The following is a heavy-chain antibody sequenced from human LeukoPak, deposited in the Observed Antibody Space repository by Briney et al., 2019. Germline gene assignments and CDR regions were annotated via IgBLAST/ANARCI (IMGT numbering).Heavy chain of an antibody. CDR3: ARSGPYDSSGYYYAGADY. J-gene: IGHJ4*02. CDR1: GFTSSDYY. Sequence: GGSLRLSCAASGFTSSDYYMSWIRQAPGKGLEWVSYISSSGSTIYYADSVKGRFTISRDNAKNSLYLQMNSLRAEDTAVYYCARSGPYDSSGYYYAGADYWGQGTLVTVSS. V-gene: IGHV3-11*01. CDR2: ISSSGSTI. D-gene: IGHD3-22*01.